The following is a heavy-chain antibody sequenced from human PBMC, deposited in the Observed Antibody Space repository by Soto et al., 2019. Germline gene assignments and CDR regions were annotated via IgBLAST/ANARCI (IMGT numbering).Heavy chain of an antibody. CDR1: GFTVSSIH. V-gene: IGHV3-66*01. J-gene: IGHJ4*02. Sequence: EVQVVESGGGLVQPGGSLRLSCAASGFTVSSIHMSWVRQAPGKGLEWVSIIHTGGDTYYTDSVKGRFTISRDNSKNTMYLQMNSLRGEDTAVYYCSRDPPYGDYLGQGTLVTVSS. D-gene: IGHD4-17*01. CDR3: SRDPPYGDY. CDR2: IHTGGDT.